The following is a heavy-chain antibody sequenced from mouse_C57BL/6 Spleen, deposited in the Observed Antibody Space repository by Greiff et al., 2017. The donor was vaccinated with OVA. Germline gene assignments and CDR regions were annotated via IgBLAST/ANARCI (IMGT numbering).Heavy chain of an antibody. CDR3: ARSTGPDDYDEGFAD. CDR2: IYPRSGNT. Sequence: LVESGAELARPGASVKLSCKASGYTFTSYGISWVKQRTGQGLEWIGEIYPRSGNTYYNEKFKGKATLTADKSSSTAYMELRSLTSEDSAVYFCARSTGPDDYDEGFADWGQGTLVTVSA. D-gene: IGHD2-4*01. V-gene: IGHV1-81*01. J-gene: IGHJ3*01. CDR1: GYTFTSYG.